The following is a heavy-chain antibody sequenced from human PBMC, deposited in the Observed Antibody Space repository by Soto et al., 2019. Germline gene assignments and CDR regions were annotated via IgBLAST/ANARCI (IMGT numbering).Heavy chain of an antibody. J-gene: IGHJ4*02. D-gene: IGHD3-16*01. CDR2: IYYSGST. V-gene: IGHV4-31*03. Sequence: QVQLQESGPGLVKPSQTLSLTCTVSGGSISSGGYYWSWIRQHPGKGLEWIGSIYYSGSTYYNPSHKGGFTIPVDPSKNQFPLRRSSVPAADTAVFYCAGGVLHWGQGTLVTVSS. CDR3: AGGVLH. CDR1: GGSISSGGYY.